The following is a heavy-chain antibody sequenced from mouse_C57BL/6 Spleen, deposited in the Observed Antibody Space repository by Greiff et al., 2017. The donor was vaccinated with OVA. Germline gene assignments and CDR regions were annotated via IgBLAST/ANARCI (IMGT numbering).Heavy chain of an antibody. J-gene: IGHJ2*01. CDR2: IDPSDSYT. D-gene: IGHD2-5*01. CDR1: GYTFTSYW. V-gene: IGHV1-50*01. CDR3: ASYYSKGDY. Sequence: QVQLQQPGAELVKPGASVKLSCKASGYTFTSYWMQWVKQRPGQGLEWIGEIDPSDSYTNYNQKFKGKATLTVDTSSSTAYMQLSSLTSEDSAVYYCASYYSKGDYWGQGTTLTVSS.